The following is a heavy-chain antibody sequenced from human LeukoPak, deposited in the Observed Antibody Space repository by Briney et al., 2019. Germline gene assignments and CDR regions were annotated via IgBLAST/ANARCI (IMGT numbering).Heavy chain of an antibody. Sequence: GGSLRLSCAASGFTFSSYAMSWVRQAPGKGLEWVSAISDSGGSTYDADSVKGRFTISRDNSKNTLYLQMNSLRAEDTAVYYCAKDTSIGRYCTNGVCSPFDYWGQGTLVTVSS. CDR2: ISDSGGST. D-gene: IGHD2-8*01. J-gene: IGHJ4*02. CDR1: GFTFSSYA. CDR3: AKDTSIGRYCTNGVCSPFDY. V-gene: IGHV3-23*01.